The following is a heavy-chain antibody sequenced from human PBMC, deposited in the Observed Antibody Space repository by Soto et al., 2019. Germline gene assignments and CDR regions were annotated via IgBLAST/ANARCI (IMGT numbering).Heavy chain of an antibody. CDR3: AKSPGATTYFDY. J-gene: IGHJ4*02. CDR2: ISGSGGST. CDR1: GFTFSSYA. V-gene: IGHV3-23*01. D-gene: IGHD1-7*01. Sequence: EVQLLESGGGLVQPGGSLRLSCEASGFTFSSYAMSWVRQAPGKGLEWVSAISGSGGSTYYADSVKGRFTISSDNSKNTGYLQMNSLRAEGTAVYYCAKSPGATTYFDYWGQGTLVTVSS.